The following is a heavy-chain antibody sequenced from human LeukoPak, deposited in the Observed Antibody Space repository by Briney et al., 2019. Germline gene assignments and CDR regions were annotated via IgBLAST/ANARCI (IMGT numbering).Heavy chain of an antibody. J-gene: IGHJ4*02. Sequence: GASVEVSCKASGYTFISYGISWVRQAPGQGLEWMGWISAYNGNTNYGQKLQGRVTMTTDTSTSTAYMELRSLRSDDTAVYYCAAGPLKLGLRIGELLVPFDYWGQGTLVTVSS. CDR1: GYTFISYG. V-gene: IGHV1-18*01. CDR3: AAGPLKLGLRIGELLVPFDY. D-gene: IGHD3-10*01. CDR2: ISAYNGNT.